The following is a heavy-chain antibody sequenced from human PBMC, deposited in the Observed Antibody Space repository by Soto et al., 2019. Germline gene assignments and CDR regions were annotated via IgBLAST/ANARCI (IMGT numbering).Heavy chain of an antibody. D-gene: IGHD6-13*01. J-gene: IGHJ4*02. CDR1: GYTFTSYG. V-gene: IGHV1-18*01. Sequence: QVQLVQSGAEVKKPGASVKVSCKASGYTFTSYGISWVRQAPGQGLEWMGWISAYNGNTNYAQKLQGRVTMTTDTSTSTAXXXLXXLRSDDTAVYYCXXDSGYSSTYWGQGTLVTVSS. CDR3: XXDSGYSSTY. CDR2: ISAYNGNT.